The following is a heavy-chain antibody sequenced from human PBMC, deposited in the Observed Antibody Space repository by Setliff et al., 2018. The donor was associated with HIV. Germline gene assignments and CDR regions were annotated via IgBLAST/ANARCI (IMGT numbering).Heavy chain of an antibody. CDR3: ARGDTYYHDSSGYVKSALDCFDV. CDR2: FYYNGDS. V-gene: IGHV4-39*01. CDR1: GDSVNDRSYF. Sequence: TLSLTCTVSGDSVNDRSYFWGWIRQPPGKGLEWIGTFYYNGDSRYNPSLKSRVTISVDTSKNQFSLKLNSVTAADTAVYHCARGDTYYHDSSGYVKSALDCFDVWGQGTMVTVSS. D-gene: IGHD3-22*01. J-gene: IGHJ3*01.